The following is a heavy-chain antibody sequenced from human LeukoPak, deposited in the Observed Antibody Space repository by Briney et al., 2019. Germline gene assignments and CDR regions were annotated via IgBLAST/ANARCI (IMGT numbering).Heavy chain of an antibody. V-gene: IGHV4-59*08. CDR2: IYYSGST. Sequence: SETLSLTCTVSGGSISNYYWSWIRQPPGKGLEWIGYIYYSGSTNYNPSLKSRVTISVDTSKNQFSLKLSSVTAADTAVYYCARLGGWLPDYWGQGTLVTVSS. CDR3: ARLGGWLPDY. D-gene: IGHD6-19*01. J-gene: IGHJ4*02. CDR1: GGSISNYY.